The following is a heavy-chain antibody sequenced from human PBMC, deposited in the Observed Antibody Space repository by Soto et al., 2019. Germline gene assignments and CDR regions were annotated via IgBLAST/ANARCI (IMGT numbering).Heavy chain of an antibody. CDR2: ISGDGGTT. J-gene: IGHJ4*02. V-gene: IGHV3-23*01. Sequence: EVQLLESGGGLVQPGGSLRLSCAASGFTFRNYAMSWVRQAPGKGVEWVSAISGDGGTTYYADSVKGRFTISRDNSKNTLYLQLNSLRAEDTASYYCAKDQYGSSSWPLDFDFWGQGTLVTVSP. D-gene: IGHD6-13*01. CDR1: GFTFRNYA. CDR3: AKDQYGSSSWPLDFDF.